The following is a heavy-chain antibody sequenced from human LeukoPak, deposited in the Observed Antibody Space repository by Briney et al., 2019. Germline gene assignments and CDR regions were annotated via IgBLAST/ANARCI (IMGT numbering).Heavy chain of an antibody. CDR1: GFTMS. CDR3: AKGDGGNSQPDS. D-gene: IGHD4-23*01. J-gene: IGHJ4*02. Sequence: PGGSLRLSCAASGFTMSWVRQAPGKGLEFVSAISTTGGSTYYTDSVKGRFTISRDNSKNTLYLQMSSLRAEDTAMYYCAKGDGGNSQPDSWGQGTLVTVSS. CDR2: ISTTGGST. V-gene: IGHV3-64D*06.